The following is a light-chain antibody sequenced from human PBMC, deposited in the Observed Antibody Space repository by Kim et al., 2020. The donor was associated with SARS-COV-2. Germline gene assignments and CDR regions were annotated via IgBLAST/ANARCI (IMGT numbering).Light chain of an antibody. CDR3: QQYNDWPPGDT. CDR2: GAS. Sequence: EIVMTQSPVTLSVSPGERATLSCRASQSVSSNLAWYQQKPGQAPRLLIYGASTRATGIPARYSGSGSGTEFTLTISSLQCEDFAVYYCQQYNDWPPGDTFGQGTKLEI. V-gene: IGKV3-15*01. J-gene: IGKJ2*01. CDR1: QSVSSN.